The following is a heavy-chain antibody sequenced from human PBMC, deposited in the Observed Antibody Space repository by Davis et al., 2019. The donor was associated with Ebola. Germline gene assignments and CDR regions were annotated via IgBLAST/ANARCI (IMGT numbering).Heavy chain of an antibody. Sequence: PGGSLRLSCAASGFTFSDYYMSWIRQAPGKGLEWVSYISGGGRTIYYADSVKGRFTMSRDNAKNSLYLQMNSLRAEDTAVYYCARDGSYSSSSGDYWGQGTLVTVSS. V-gene: IGHV3-11*04. CDR3: ARDGSYSSSSGDY. J-gene: IGHJ4*02. CDR1: GFTFSDYY. CDR2: ISGGGRTI. D-gene: IGHD6-6*01.